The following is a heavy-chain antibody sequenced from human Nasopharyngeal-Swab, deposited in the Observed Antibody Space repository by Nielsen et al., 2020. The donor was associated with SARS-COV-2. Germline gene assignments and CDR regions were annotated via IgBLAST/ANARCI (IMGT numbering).Heavy chain of an antibody. CDR1: GGSISSGDYY. Sequence: LSLTCTVSGGSISSGDYYWSWLRQPPGKGPEWIGYIYYSGSTYYNPSLKSRVTISVDTSKKQFSLKLSSVTAADTAVYYCARGGAGYYYYMDVWGKGTTVTVSS. CDR2: IYYSGST. D-gene: IGHD3-16*01. V-gene: IGHV4-30-4*01. J-gene: IGHJ6*03. CDR3: ARGGAGYYYYMDV.